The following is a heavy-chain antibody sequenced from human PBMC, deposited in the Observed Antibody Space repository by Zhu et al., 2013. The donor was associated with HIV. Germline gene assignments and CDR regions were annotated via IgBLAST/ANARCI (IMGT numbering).Heavy chain of an antibody. CDR2: IYYSGST. Sequence: VQLQASGPGLVKPSETLSLTCTVSGGSVSSSSYYWSWIRQPPGKGLEWIGYIYYSGSTNYNPSLKSRVTISVDTSKNQFSLKLSSVTAADTAVYYCARSGLGRAQNWFDPWGQGTLVTVSS. D-gene: IGHD2-15*01. J-gene: IGHJ5*02. V-gene: IGHV4-61*01. CDR3: ARSGLGRAQNWFDP. CDR1: GGSVSSSSYY.